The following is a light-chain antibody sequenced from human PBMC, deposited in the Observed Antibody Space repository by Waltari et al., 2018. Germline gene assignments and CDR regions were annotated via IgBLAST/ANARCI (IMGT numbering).Light chain of an antibody. CDR3: QQYGSSPPYS. J-gene: IGKJ2*01. CDR1: QNVRNNY. CDR2: GAS. Sequence: IVLTQSPGTLSLSPGERASLSCRASQNVRNNYLAWYKHKPGQAPRVLIYGASTRATGIEDRFSGSGSGTDFTLTISRLEPEDFAVYYCQQYGSSPPYSFGQGTKLEIK. V-gene: IGKV3-20*01.